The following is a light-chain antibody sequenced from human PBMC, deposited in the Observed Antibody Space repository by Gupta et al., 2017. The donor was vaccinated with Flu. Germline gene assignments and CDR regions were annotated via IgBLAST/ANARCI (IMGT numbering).Light chain of an antibody. V-gene: IGKV3-20*01. CDR3: QQDNNSPRT. J-gene: IGKJ1*01. CDR1: QTTANNF. Sequence: DIVLTQSPDTLSSSPGETATLSCRAMQTTANNFLAWYQRRPGQSPRLVINGANKRAAGVPDRFSGSGSGTEFTLTIYKLEPEEFAVYYCQQDNNSPRTFGQGTKVEI. CDR2: GAN.